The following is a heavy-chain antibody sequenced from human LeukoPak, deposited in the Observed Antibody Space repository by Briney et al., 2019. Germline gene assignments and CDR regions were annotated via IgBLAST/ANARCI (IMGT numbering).Heavy chain of an antibody. CDR2: ISAYNGNT. CDR1: GYTFTSYG. D-gene: IGHD3-22*01. Sequence: ASVKVSCKASGYTFTSYGISWVRQAPGQGLEWMGWISAYNGNTNYAQKLQGRVTMTTDTSTSTAYMELRSLRSDDTAVYYCARDYGYYDSSGHYYFDYWGQGTLVTVSS. V-gene: IGHV1-18*01. J-gene: IGHJ4*02. CDR3: ARDYGYYDSSGHYYFDY.